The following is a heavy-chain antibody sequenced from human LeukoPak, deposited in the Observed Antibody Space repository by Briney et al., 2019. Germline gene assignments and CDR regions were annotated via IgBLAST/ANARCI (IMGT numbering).Heavy chain of an antibody. V-gene: IGHV3-48*03. CDR3: ARQLGSTVPPRWYFDL. Sequence: GGSLRLSCAASGFTFSSYEMNWVRQAPGKGLEWVSYISSSGSTIYYADSVKGRFTISRDNAKNSLYLQMNSLRAEDTAVYYCARQLGSTVPPRWYFDLWGRGTLVTVSS. D-gene: IGHD5/OR15-5a*01. CDR1: GFTFSSYE. CDR2: ISSSGSTI. J-gene: IGHJ2*01.